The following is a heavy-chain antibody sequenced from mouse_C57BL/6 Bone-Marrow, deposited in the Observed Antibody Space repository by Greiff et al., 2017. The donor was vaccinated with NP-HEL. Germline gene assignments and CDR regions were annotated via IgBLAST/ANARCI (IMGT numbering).Heavy chain of an antibody. J-gene: IGHJ3*01. V-gene: IGHV1-81*01. CDR2: IYPRSGNT. D-gene: IGHD4-1*01. CDR3: ANWDSY. CDR1: GYTFTSYG. Sequence: VQLVESGAELARPGASVKLSCKASGYTFTSYGISWVKQRTGQGLEWIGEIYPRSGNTYYNEKFKGKATLTADKSSSTAYMELRSLTSEDSAVYFCANWDSYWGQGTLVTVSA.